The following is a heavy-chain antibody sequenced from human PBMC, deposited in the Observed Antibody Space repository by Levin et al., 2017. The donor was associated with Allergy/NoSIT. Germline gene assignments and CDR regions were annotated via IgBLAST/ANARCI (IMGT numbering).Heavy chain of an antibody. CDR3: ARDYFGSGNYATY. D-gene: IGHD3-10*01. CDR2: IDPNGGRA. V-gene: IGHV1-46*01. Sequence: ASVKVSCKASGYTFTSYYIHWVRQAPGQGPEWMGVIDPNGGRATYAQNFQGRATMTRDTSTSTVYMELSSLRSEDTAVYYCARDYFGSGNYATYRGQGTLVTVSS. CDR1: GYTFTSYY. J-gene: IGHJ4*02.